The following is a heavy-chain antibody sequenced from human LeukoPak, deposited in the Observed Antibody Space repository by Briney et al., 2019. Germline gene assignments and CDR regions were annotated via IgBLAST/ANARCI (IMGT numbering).Heavy chain of an antibody. V-gene: IGHV3-74*03. J-gene: IGHJ5*02. Sequence: GGSLRLSCAASGLTFSNYWMHWVRQAPGKGLVWVSRINSDGSGPLYADSVTGRFTISRDNAKNTPYLQMNSLRADDTAVYYCARDKESVFHGRFDPWGQGTLVTVSS. CDR2: INSDGSGP. CDR3: ARDKESVFHGRFDP. CDR1: GLTFSNYW. D-gene: IGHD5/OR15-5a*01.